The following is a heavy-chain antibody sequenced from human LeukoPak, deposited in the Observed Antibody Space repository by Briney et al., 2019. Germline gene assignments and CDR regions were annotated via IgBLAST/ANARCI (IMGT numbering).Heavy chain of an antibody. Sequence: GASVKVSCKASGYTFTSYDINWVRQATGQGLEWMGWMNPNSGNTGYAQKFQGRVTMTRNTSISTAYMELSSLRSEDTAVYYCARVAGTHMITFPKYNWFDPWGQGTLVTVSS. D-gene: IGHD3-16*01. CDR3: ARVAGTHMITFPKYNWFDP. V-gene: IGHV1-8*01. CDR2: MNPNSGNT. CDR1: GYTFTSYD. J-gene: IGHJ5*02.